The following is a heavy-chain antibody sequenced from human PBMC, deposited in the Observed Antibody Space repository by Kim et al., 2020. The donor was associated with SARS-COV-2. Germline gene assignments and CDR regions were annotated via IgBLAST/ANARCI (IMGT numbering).Heavy chain of an antibody. J-gene: IGHJ4*02. V-gene: IGHV4-59*09. Sequence: SLKSRVTISVDTSKNQFSLKLSSVTAADTAVYYCARGMSSRKIVVVIYDYWGQGTLVTVSS. CDR3: ARGMSSRKIVVVIYDY. D-gene: IGHD3-22*01.